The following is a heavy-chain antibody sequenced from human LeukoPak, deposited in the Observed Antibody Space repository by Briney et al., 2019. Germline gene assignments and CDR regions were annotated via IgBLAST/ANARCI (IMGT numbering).Heavy chain of an antibody. CDR1: GYTFTGYY. D-gene: IGHD3-3*01. CDR2: INPNSGGT. CDR3: ARDYDFWSGYSLYYFDY. J-gene: IGHJ4*02. V-gene: IGHV1-2*02. Sequence: ASVRVSCKASGYTFTGYYMHWVRQAPGQGLEWMGWINPNSGGTNYAQKFQGRVTMTRDTSISTAYMELSGLRSDDTAVYYCARDYDFWSGYSLYYFDYWGQGTLVTVSS.